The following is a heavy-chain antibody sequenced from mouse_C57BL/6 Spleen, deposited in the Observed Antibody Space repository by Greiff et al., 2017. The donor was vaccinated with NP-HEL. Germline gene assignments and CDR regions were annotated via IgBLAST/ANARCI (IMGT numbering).Heavy chain of an antibody. V-gene: IGHV14-4*01. D-gene: IGHD1-1*01. CDR1: GFNIKDDY. CDR2: IDPENGDT. J-gene: IGHJ3*01. Sequence: EVQLQESGAELVRPGASVKLSCTASGFNIKDDYMHWVKQRPEQGLEWIGWIDPENGDTEYASKFQGKATITADTSSNTAYLQLSSLTSEDTAVYYCTLYYGRGFAYWGQGTLVTVSA. CDR3: TLYYGRGFAY.